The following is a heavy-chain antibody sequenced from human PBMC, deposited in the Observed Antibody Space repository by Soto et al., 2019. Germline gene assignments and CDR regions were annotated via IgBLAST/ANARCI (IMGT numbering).Heavy chain of an antibody. CDR1: GGSFSGYY. CDR2: INHSGST. D-gene: IGHD2-8*01. V-gene: IGHV4-34*01. J-gene: IGHJ5*02. CDR3: ARAPLIVLMVYALRWFDL. Sequence: SETLSLTCAVYGGSFSGYYWSWIRQPPGKGLEWIGEINHSGSTNYNPSLKSRVTISVDTSKNQFSLKLSSVTAADTAVCYCARAPLIVLMVYALRWFDLWGQGSLVPVSS.